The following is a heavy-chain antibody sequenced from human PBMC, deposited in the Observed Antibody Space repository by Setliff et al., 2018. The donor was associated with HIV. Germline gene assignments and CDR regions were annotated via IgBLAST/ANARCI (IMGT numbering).Heavy chain of an antibody. D-gene: IGHD6-6*01. CDR3: AREDSSYHYFDY. V-gene: IGHV4-39*02. J-gene: IGHJ4*02. CDR2: IFYSGSA. CDR1: GGSISSSSYY. Sequence: SETQSLTCTVSGGSISSSSYYWGWIRQPPGKGREWIGSIFYSGSANYNPSLRCPVAISVDTSKNQFSLKLTSVTAADTAVYYCAREDSSYHYFDYWGQGMLVTVSS.